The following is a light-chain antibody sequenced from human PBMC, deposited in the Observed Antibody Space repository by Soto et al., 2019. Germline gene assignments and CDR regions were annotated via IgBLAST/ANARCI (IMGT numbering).Light chain of an antibody. CDR1: SSNIGAGYD. CDR3: QSYDSSSTPYV. V-gene: IGLV1-40*01. CDR2: GNI. Sequence: QSALTQPPSVSGAPGQRVTISCTGSSSNIGAGYDVHWYQQHPGTAPKLLIFGNINRPSGVPDRFSGSKSGTSASLAITGLQAEDEGDYYCQSYDSSSTPYVFGTGTKVTVL. J-gene: IGLJ1*01.